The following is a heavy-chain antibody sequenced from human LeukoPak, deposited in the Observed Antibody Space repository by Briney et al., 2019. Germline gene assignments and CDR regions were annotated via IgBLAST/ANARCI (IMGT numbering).Heavy chain of an antibody. Sequence: SSVKVSCKASGGTFSSYAISWVRQAPGQGLEWMGGIIPIFGTANYAQKFQGRVTITTDESTSTAYMELSSLRSEDTAVYYCARDSGHPSSFDYWGQGTLVTVSS. CDR3: ARDSGHPSSFDY. CDR2: IIPIFGTA. V-gene: IGHV1-69*05. CDR1: GGTFSSYA. D-gene: IGHD5-12*01. J-gene: IGHJ4*02.